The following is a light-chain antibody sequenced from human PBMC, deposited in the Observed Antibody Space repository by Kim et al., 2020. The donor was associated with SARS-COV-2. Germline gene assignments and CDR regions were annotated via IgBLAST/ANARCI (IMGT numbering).Light chain of an antibody. CDR2: GAS. J-gene: IGKJ1*01. CDR1: QSVSGTY. V-gene: IGKV3-20*01. CDR3: QQYGSSYRWT. Sequence: EVVLTQSPGTLSLSPGERATLSCRASQSVSGTYLAWYQQKPGQAPRLLIYGASSRATGIPDRISGSGSGTDFTLTISRLEPEDFAVYYCQQYGSSYRWTFGRGTKVDIK.